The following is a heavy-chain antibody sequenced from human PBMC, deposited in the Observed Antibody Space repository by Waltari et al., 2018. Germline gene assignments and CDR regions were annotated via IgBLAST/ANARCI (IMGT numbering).Heavy chain of an antibody. CDR2: INHSGST. CDR1: GGSFSGYY. CDR3: ARLGRFWSGPHFDY. Sequence: QVQLQQWGAGLLKPSETLSLTCAVYGGSFSGYYWSWIRQPPGKGLEWIGEINHSGSTNYNPSLKSRVTISVDTSKNQFSLKLSSVTAADTAVYYCARLGRFWSGPHFDYWGQGTLVTVSS. D-gene: IGHD3-3*01. J-gene: IGHJ4*02. V-gene: IGHV4-34*01.